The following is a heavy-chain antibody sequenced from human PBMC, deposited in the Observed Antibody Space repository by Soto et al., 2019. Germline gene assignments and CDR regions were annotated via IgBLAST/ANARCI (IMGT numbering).Heavy chain of an antibody. CDR1: GYTLTSYG. CDR2: ISAYNGNT. Sequence: QVQLVQSGAEVKKPGASVKVSCKASGYTLTSYGISWVRQAPGQGIECMGWISAYNGNTNFAQKLQGRDTMTTYTSTSTAYMELRSLRSHDTAVYYCARDLYGSGLYGMDVWGQGTTVTVS. CDR3: ARDLYGSGLYGMDV. D-gene: IGHD3-10*01. J-gene: IGHJ6*02. V-gene: IGHV1-18*01.